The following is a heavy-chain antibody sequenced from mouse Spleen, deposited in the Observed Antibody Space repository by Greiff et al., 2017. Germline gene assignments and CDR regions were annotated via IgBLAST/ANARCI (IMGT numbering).Heavy chain of an antibody. CDR1: GFSLTSYG. J-gene: IGHJ2*01. CDR3: AKKGQVYGYFDY. V-gene: IGHV2-5*01. D-gene: IGHD1-1*01. Sequence: VQVVESGPGLVQPSQSLSITCTVSGFSLTSYGVHWVRQSPGKGLEWLGVIWRGGSTDYNAAFMSRLSITKDNSKSQVFFKMNSLQADDTAIYYCAKKGQVYGYFDYWGQGTTLTVSS. CDR2: IWRGGST.